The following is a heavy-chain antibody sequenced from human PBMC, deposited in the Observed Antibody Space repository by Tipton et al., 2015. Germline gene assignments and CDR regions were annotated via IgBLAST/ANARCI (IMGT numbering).Heavy chain of an antibody. CDR2: ISYTETS. V-gene: IGHV4-61*01. CDR3: ARDLEHGMDV. CDR1: AYSISSGYY. D-gene: IGHD5-24*01. Sequence: TLSLTCAVSAYSISSGYYWSWIRQPPGKGLEWIGYISYTETSHYNPSLKSRVTISVDTSKNQFSLKLSSVTAADTAVYYCARDLEHGMDVWGQGTTVTVSS. J-gene: IGHJ6*02.